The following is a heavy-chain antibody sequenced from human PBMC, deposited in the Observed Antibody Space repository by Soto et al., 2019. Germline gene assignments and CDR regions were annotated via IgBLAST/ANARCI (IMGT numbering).Heavy chain of an antibody. CDR1: GYTFTTFG. CDR2: ISTSTGNT. V-gene: IGHV1-18*04. D-gene: IGHD2-21*02. CDR3: ARSPRVIVTAKGTLDF. J-gene: IGHJ4*02. Sequence: QVQLVQSGGEVKKPGASVKVSCKASGYTFTTFGITWVRQVPGQGLEWLGWISTSTGNTNYAQNPQGRVTLTTDTSTRPAYMELRSLTSDDTAVYYCARSPRVIVTAKGTLDFWGQGTLITVSS.